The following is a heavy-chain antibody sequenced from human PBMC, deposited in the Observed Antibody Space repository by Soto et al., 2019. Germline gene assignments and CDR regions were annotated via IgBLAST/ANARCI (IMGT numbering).Heavy chain of an antibody. V-gene: IGHV1-2*02. J-gene: IGHJ2*01. CDR1: GYTFTGYY. CDR3: ARDPEAGWNYWYFDL. Sequence: ASVKVSCKASGYTFTGYYMHWVRQAPGQGLEWMGWINPNSGGTNYAQKFQGRVTMTRDTSISTAYMEPSRLRSDDTAVYYCARDPEAGWNYWYFDLWGRGTLVTVS. D-gene: IGHD1-1*01. CDR2: INPNSGGT.